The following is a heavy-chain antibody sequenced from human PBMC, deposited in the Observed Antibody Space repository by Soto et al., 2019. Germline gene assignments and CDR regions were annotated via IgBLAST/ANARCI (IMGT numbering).Heavy chain of an antibody. D-gene: IGHD3-9*01. CDR1: GGSLTGYS. CDR2: IIFDGST. V-gene: IGHV4-59*01. Sequence: QVHLQESGPGLVKPSETLSLMCNVSGGSLTGYSWSWVRQAPRQGLEWIGYIIFDGSTYFNPSLKSRVTMSLDTSKRQFSLNLTSVTSSDTAVYYGARVPSNRYLLSFDSWGQGTLVTVSS. J-gene: IGHJ4*02. CDR3: ARVPSNRYLLSFDS.